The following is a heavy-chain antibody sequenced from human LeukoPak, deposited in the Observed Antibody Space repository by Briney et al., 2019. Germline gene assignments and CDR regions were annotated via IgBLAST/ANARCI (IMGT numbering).Heavy chain of an antibody. J-gene: IGHJ4*02. Sequence: GGSLRLSCAASGFTFSSYSMNWVRQAPGKGLDWVSSISSGSSYIYYGDSVKGRFTISRDNAKNSLYLQMNSLRAEDTAVYYCARRGWELLSEAYYFDYWGQGTLVTVSS. CDR2: ISSGSSYI. V-gene: IGHV3-21*01. CDR1: GFTFSSYS. CDR3: ARRGWELLSEAYYFDY. D-gene: IGHD1-26*01.